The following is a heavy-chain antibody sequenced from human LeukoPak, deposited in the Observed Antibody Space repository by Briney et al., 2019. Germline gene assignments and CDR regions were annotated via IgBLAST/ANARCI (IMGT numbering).Heavy chain of an antibody. V-gene: IGHV4-34*01. CDR1: GFTFSDYY. CDR2: VYHSGST. D-gene: IGHD3-10*01. CDR3: ARHGITYGSGTNFDY. J-gene: IGHJ4*02. Sequence: GSLRLSCVASGFTFSDYYMSWIRQPPGKGLEWIGQVYHSGSTNYNPSLKSRVTISVDKSKKQFSLKLSSVTAADTAVYFCARHGITYGSGTNFDYWGQGTLVTVSS.